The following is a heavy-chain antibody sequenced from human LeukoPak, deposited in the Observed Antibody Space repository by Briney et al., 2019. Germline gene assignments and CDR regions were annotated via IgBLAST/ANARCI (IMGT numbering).Heavy chain of an antibody. D-gene: IGHD3-3*01. CDR1: GFTFSSYS. CDR3: ARDRPTGASRLFVVQ. CDR2: MSSGSSYI. V-gene: IGHV3-21*01. J-gene: IGHJ4*02. Sequence: GGSLRLSCAASGFTFSSYSMTWVRQAPGKGLEWVSSMSSGSSYICYADSVRGSFTISRDNAKNSLYLLMNSLRAEDTAVYYCARDRPTGASRLFVVQWGQGTLVTVSS.